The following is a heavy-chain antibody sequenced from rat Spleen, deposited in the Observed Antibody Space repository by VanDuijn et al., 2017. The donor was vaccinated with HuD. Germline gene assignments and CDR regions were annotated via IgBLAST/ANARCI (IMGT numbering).Heavy chain of an antibody. V-gene: IGHV5-22*01. CDR3: ARQGLGAGYFDY. Sequence: EVQLVESGGGLVQPGGSLRLSCAASGFTFTNYYMAWVRQAPKKGLEWVASISYEGTTNYYGDSVKGRFTISRDNAKSTLYLQMNSLRSEDTATYYCARQGLGAGYFDYWGQGVMVTVSS. CDR1: GFTFTNYY. J-gene: IGHJ2*01. D-gene: IGHD5-1*01. CDR2: ISYEGTTN.